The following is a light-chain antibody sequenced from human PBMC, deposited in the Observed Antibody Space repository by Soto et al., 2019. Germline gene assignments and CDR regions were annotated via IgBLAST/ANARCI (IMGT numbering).Light chain of an antibody. CDR2: GVS. Sequence: QSVLTQPRSVSESPGQSVTISCTGTSSDVGGYDYLSWYQQHPGKAPKLLIYGVSERPSGVPARFSGSKSGTTASLTISGLQAEDEADYYCCSYSDTYTYVFGTGTKLTVL. CDR3: CSYSDTYTYV. V-gene: IGLV2-11*01. J-gene: IGLJ1*01. CDR1: SSDVGGYDY.